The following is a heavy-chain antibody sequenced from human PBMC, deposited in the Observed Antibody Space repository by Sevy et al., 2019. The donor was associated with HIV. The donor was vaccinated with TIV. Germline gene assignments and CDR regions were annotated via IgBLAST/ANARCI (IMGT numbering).Heavy chain of an antibody. CDR1: GFTFSSYA. CDR3: AKGGSSGWYNWFDP. J-gene: IGHJ5*02. CDR2: ISGSGGST. V-gene: IGHV3-23*01. D-gene: IGHD6-19*01. Sequence: GGSLRLSCAASGFTFSSYAMSWVRQAPGKGLEWVSAISGSGGSTYYADSVKGRFTISRDNPKNTLYLQMNSLRAEDTAVYYCAKGGSSGWYNWFDPWGQGTLVTVSS.